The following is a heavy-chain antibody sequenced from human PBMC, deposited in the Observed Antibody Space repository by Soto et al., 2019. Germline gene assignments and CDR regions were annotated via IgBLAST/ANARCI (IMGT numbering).Heavy chain of an antibody. CDR1: GYSISGGYH. V-gene: IGHV4-38-2*01. Sequence: SETLSLTCAVSGYSISGGYHWGWIRQPPGKGLEWIASIFRSGASHYSPSLKSRGTISVDTSRNQFSLKLISVTAADTAVYYCARARGADRPNWFDPWGQGTQVTVSS. D-gene: IGHD3-10*01. J-gene: IGHJ5*02. CDR2: IFRSGAS. CDR3: ARARGADRPNWFDP.